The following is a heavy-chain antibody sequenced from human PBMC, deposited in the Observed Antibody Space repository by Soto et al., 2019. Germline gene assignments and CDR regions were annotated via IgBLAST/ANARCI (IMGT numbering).Heavy chain of an antibody. Sequence: SETLSLTCTVSGGSISSGGYYWSWIRQHPGKGLEWIGYIYYSGSTYYNPSLKSRVTISVDTSKNQFSLKLSSVTAADTAVYYCARDRRPFDSSSSGGFDPWGQGTLVTVSS. CDR3: ARDRRPFDSSSSGGFDP. CDR2: IYYSGST. CDR1: GGSISSGGYY. J-gene: IGHJ5*02. V-gene: IGHV4-31*03. D-gene: IGHD6-6*01.